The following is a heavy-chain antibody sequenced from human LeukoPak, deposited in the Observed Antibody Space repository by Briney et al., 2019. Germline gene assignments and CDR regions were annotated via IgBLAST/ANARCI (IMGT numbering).Heavy chain of an antibody. CDR2: INSDGSST. D-gene: IGHD2-21*02. CDR3: AKERTSFGRIGPYCGGDCYHY. Sequence: PGGSLRLSCAASGFTFSSYWMHWVRQAPGKGLVWVSRINSDGSSTSYADSVKGRFTISRDNAKNTLYLQMDSLRAEDTAVYYCAKERTSFGRIGPYCGGDCYHYWGQGTLVTVSS. J-gene: IGHJ4*02. CDR1: GFTFSSYW. V-gene: IGHV3-74*01.